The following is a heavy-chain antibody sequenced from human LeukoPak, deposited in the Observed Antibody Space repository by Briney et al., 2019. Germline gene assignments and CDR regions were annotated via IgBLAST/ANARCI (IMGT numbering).Heavy chain of an antibody. Sequence: GGCLRLSCAASGFTFSIYTIHWVRQAPGKGLEWVAVVSYDGSNKYYADSVKGRFTISRDNAKNSLYLQMNSLRAEDTAVYYCARVLREWLLFGWFDPWGQGTLVTVTS. CDR3: ARVLREWLLFGWFDP. V-gene: IGHV3-30-3*01. D-gene: IGHD3-3*01. CDR1: GFTFSIYT. J-gene: IGHJ5*02. CDR2: VSYDGSNK.